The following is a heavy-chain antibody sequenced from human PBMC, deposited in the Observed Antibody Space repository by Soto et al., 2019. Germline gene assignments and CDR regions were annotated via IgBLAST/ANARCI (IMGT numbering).Heavy chain of an antibody. CDR2: IYYSGST. Sequence: VQVLESGGGLVQPGGSLRLSCAASGFTFSTYAMTWVRQAPGKGLEWIGYIYYSGSTYYNPSLKSRVTISVDTSKNQFSLKLSSVTAADTAVYYCARGPTEVLEWFPGYWGQGTLVTVSS. V-gene: IGHV4-31*02. CDR3: ARGPTEVLEWFPGY. D-gene: IGHD3-3*01. CDR1: GFTFSTYA. J-gene: IGHJ4*02.